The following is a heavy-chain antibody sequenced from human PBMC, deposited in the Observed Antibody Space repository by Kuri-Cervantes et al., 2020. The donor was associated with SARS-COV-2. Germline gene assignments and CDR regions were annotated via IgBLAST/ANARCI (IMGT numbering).Heavy chain of an antibody. Sequence: LSLTCAASGFTFSSYGMHWVRQAPGKGLEWVAVIWYDGSNKYYADSVKGRFTISRDNSKNTLYLQMNSLRAEDTAVCYCARDLGYCSSTSCRYGMDVWGQGTTVTVSS. D-gene: IGHD2-2*01. J-gene: IGHJ6*02. CDR3: ARDLGYCSSTSCRYGMDV. V-gene: IGHV3-33*08. CDR2: IWYDGSNK. CDR1: GFTFSSYG.